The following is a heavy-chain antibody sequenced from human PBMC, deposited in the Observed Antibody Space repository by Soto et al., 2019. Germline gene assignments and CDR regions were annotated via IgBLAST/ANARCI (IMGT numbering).Heavy chain of an antibody. J-gene: IGHJ5*02. CDR3: ARDPVRAYSSSS. D-gene: IGHD6-6*01. V-gene: IGHV3-21*01. CDR2: ISSSSSYI. CDR1: GFTFSSYS. Sequence: PGGSLRLSCAASGFTFSSYSMNWVRQAPGKGLEWVSSISSSSSYIYYADSVKGRFTISRDNAKNSLYLQMNSLRAEDTAVYYCARDPVRAYSSSSWGQGTLVTVSS.